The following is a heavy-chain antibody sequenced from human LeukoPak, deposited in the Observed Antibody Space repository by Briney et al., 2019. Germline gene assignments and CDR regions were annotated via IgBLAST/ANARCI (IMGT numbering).Heavy chain of an antibody. J-gene: IGHJ4*02. V-gene: IGHV4-59*08. CDR3: ARHPFATPFDY. CDR2: IYYSGHT. D-gene: IGHD2-15*01. CDR1: GGSIFSYY. Sequence: SETLSLTCTVSGGSIFSYYWSWIRQPPGKGLEWIGYIYYSGHTNYNSSLKSRVTMSLDTSKSQFSLRLSSVTAADTAVYFCARHPFATPFDYWGPGTLVTVSS.